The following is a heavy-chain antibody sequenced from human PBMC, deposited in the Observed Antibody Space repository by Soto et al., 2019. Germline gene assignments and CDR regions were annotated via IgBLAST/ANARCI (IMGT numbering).Heavy chain of an antibody. CDR2: INHSGST. Sequence: PSETLSLTCAVYGGSFSGYYGSWIRQPPGKGLEWIGEINHSGSTNYNPSLKSRVTISVDTSKNQFSLKLSSVTAADTAVYYCARGHGSSWYLYYYGMDVWGQGTTVTVSS. CDR1: GGSFSGYY. CDR3: ARGHGSSWYLYYYGMDV. J-gene: IGHJ6*02. D-gene: IGHD6-13*01. V-gene: IGHV4-34*01.